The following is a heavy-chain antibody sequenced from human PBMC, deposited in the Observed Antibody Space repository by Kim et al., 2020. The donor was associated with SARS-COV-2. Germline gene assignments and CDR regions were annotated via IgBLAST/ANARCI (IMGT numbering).Heavy chain of an antibody. J-gene: IGHJ4*02. CDR3: AREDYGGNKFDY. Sequence: NYNPSLKSRVTISVDTSKNQFSLKLSSVTAADTAVYYCAREDYGGNKFDYWGQGTLVTVSS. V-gene: IGHV4-59*01. D-gene: IGHD4-17*01.